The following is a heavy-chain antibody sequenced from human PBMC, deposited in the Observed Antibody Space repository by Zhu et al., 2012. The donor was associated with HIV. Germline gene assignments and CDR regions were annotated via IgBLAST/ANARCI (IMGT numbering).Heavy chain of an antibody. V-gene: IGHV4-39*01. CDR3: ARHSSSDTCRGLCTFDI. D-gene: IGHD2-15*01. CDR2: IHSTGST. Sequence: QVHLQESGPGLVKPSETLSLTCTVFGGSISSDSNYWGWIRQPPGKGLEWIGTIHSTGSTYYNPSLKSRLTIVVDTSKNQFSLTLSSVTAADTAVYYCARHSSSDTCRGLCTFDIWGQGTMVAVSS. CDR1: GGSISSDSNY. J-gene: IGHJ3*02.